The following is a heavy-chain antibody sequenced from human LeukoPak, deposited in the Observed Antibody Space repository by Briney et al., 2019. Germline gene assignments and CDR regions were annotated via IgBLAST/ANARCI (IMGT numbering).Heavy chain of an antibody. CDR1: GGSISSYY. CDR2: IYYSGST. J-gene: IGHJ5*02. V-gene: IGHV4-59*01. Sequence: PSETLSLTCTVSGGSISSYYWSWIRQPPGKGLEWIGYIYYSGSTNYNPSLKSRVTISVDTSKNQFSLKLSSVTAADTAVYYCARDSFGYSSSWPGGFDPWGQGTLVTVSS. D-gene: IGHD6-13*01. CDR3: ARDSFGYSSSWPGGFDP.